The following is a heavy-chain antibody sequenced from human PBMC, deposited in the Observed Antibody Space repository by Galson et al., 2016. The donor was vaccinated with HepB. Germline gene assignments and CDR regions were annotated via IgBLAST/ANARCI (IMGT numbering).Heavy chain of an antibody. V-gene: IGHV3-74*01. J-gene: IGHJ6*02. CDR3: VRGTVDKPGLDV. D-gene: IGHD1-1*01. CDR1: GFTFSSHW. Sequence: SLRLSCAASGFTFSSHWIHRVRQGPGKGLVWVSRINGDGSITTYADSVKGRFTISRDNAKNTLYLQMNSLRAADTAVYYCVRGTVDKPGLDVWGQGTTVTVSS. CDR2: INGDGSIT.